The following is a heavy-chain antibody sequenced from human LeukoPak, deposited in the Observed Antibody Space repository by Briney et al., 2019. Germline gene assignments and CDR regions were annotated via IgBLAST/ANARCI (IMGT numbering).Heavy chain of an antibody. CDR3: ARGIRMVRGLNAFDV. D-gene: IGHD3-10*01. J-gene: IGHJ3*01. V-gene: IGHV4-34*01. CDR1: GGSFRGYY. CDR2: VNHSGST. Sequence: PAETLPLTRAVCGGSFRGYYWSWIRQPPGKGLEWIGEVNHSGSTNYHPPLKSRVTVSVDTSNNQSSLRLSSVTAADTAVYVCARGIRMVRGLNAFDVWGQGTMVTVSS.